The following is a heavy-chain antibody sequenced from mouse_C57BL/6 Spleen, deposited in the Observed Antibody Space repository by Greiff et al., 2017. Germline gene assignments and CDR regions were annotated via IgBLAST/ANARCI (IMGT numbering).Heavy chain of an antibody. CDR2: IWRGGST. CDR3: AKYDGYSGYAMDY. CDR1: GFSLTSYG. V-gene: IGHV2-5*01. D-gene: IGHD2-3*01. J-gene: IGHJ4*01. Sequence: VKVVESGPGLVQPSQSLSITCTVSGFSLTSYGVHWVRQSPGKGLEWLGVIWRGGSTDYNAAFMSRLSITKDNSKSQVFFKMNSLQADDTAIYYCAKYDGYSGYAMDYWGQGTSVTVSS.